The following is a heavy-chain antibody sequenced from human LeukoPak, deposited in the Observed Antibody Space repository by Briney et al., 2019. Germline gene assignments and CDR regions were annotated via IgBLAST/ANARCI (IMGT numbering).Heavy chain of an antibody. CDR3: ARDTAVAGYDY. J-gene: IGHJ4*02. V-gene: IGHV4-59*01. CDR2: IYYSGST. D-gene: IGHD6-19*01. CDR1: GGSISSYY. Sequence: SETLSLTCTVSGGSISSYYWSWIRQPPGKGLEWIGYIYYSGSTNYNPSLKSRVTISVDTSKSQFSLKLSSVTAADTAVYYCARDTAVAGYDYWGQGTLVTVSS.